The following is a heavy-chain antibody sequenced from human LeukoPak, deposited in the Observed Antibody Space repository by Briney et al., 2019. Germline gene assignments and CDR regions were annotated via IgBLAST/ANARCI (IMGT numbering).Heavy chain of an antibody. V-gene: IGHV3-64*01. Sequence: PGGSLRLSCAASGFTFSRYAMHWVRQAPGKGLEYVSGISGDGGSTYYVNSVEGRFTISRDNSKNTLYLRMGSLRAEDMAMYYCARVGVPGTTCYDYWGQGTLVTVSS. CDR3: ARVGVPGTTCYDY. CDR2: ISGDGGST. CDR1: GFTFSRYA. D-gene: IGHD1-1*01. J-gene: IGHJ4*02.